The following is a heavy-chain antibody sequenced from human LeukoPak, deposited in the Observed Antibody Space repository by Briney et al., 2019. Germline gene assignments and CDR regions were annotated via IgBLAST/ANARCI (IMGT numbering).Heavy chain of an antibody. D-gene: IGHD6-19*01. CDR1: GGSISSYY. CDR3: ARDHQQWLVSGYYYYGMDV. V-gene: IGHV4-59*01. J-gene: IGHJ6*02. CDR2: IYYSGST. Sequence: SETLSLTCTVSGGSISSYYWSWIRQPPGKGPEWIGYIYYSGSTNYNPSLKSRVTIPVDTSKNQFSLKLSSVTAADTAVYYCARDHQQWLVSGYYYYGMDVWGQGTTVTVSS.